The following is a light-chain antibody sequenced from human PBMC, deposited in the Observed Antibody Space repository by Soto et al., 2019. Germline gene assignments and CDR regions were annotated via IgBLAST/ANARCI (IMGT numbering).Light chain of an antibody. Sequence: QSVLAQPRSASGSPGQSVTISCTGTSSDVGSYNYVSWYQQHPGKAPKLMIYDVSKRPSGVPDRFSGSKSGNTASLTISGLQAEDEADYYCCSYAGSYTLYVFGTGTKVTVL. CDR3: CSYAGSYTLYV. CDR1: SSDVGSYNY. J-gene: IGLJ1*01. V-gene: IGLV2-11*01. CDR2: DVS.